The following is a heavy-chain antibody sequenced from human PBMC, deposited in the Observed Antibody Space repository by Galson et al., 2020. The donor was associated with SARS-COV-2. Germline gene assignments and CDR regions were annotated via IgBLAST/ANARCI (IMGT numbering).Heavy chain of an antibody. CDR3: ATGAGTVDY. J-gene: IGHJ4*02. D-gene: IGHD6-19*01. V-gene: IGHV3-9*01. Sequence: GGSLRLSCAASGFTFDDYAMHWVRQAPGKGLEWVSGISWNSGSIGYADSVKGRFTISRDNAKNSLYLQMNSLRAEDTALYYCATGAGTVDYWGQGTLVTVSS. CDR2: ISWNSGSI. CDR1: GFTFDDYA.